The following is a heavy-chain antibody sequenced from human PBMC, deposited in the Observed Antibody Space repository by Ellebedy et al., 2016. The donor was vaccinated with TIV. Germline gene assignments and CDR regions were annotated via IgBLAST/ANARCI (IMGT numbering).Heavy chain of an antibody. V-gene: IGHV4-59*01. J-gene: IGHJ4*02. CDR3: ARSYTVTAFDY. CDR2: IYYSGIT. CDR1: GGSIGRYY. Sequence: MPSETLSLTCTVSGGSIGRYYWSWIRQPPGKGLEWIGSIYYSGITNYNPSLKSRVTISVDTSKNQFSLKLSSVTAADTAVYYRARSYTVTAFDYWGQGTLVTVSS. D-gene: IGHD4-17*01.